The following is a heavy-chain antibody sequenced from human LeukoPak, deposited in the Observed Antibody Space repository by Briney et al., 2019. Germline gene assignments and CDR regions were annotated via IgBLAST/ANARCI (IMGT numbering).Heavy chain of an antibody. CDR3: ARKTAGCSGGSCYSLAFDI. CDR1: GYTFTGYY. J-gene: IGHJ3*02. CDR2: INPNSGGT. Sequence: ASVKVSCKASGYTFTGYYMHWVRQAPGQGLEWMGWINPNSGGTNYALKFQGRVTMTRDTSISTAYMELSRLRSDDTAEYYCARKTAGCSGGSCYSLAFDIWGQGTMVTVSS. D-gene: IGHD2-15*01. V-gene: IGHV1-2*02.